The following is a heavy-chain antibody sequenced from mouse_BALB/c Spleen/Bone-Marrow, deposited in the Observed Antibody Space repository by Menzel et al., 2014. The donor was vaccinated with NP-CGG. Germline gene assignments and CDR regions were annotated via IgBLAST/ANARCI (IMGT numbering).Heavy chain of an antibody. V-gene: IGHV2-3*01. CDR2: IWGDGNI. CDR1: GLSLTNYG. Sequence: VQAVESGPGLVAPSQSLPITCTVSGLSLTNYGVSWIRQPPGKGLEWLGVIWGDGNINYHSAPISRLTISKDNSKSQIFLKLNSLQTDDPATYYCAKQDYYRYDNAMDYWGQGTPVTVSS. CDR3: AKQDYYRYDNAMDY. J-gene: IGHJ4*01. D-gene: IGHD2-14*01.